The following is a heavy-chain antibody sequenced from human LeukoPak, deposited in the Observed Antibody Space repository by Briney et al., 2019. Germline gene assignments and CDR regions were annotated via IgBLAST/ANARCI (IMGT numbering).Heavy chain of an antibody. CDR3: ARGDYCSGGSCYPHPYFDY. D-gene: IGHD2-15*01. J-gene: IGHJ4*02. CDR2: ISTSSSYI. Sequence: GGSLRLSCAASGFTFSNYNMNWVRQAPGKGLEWVSSISTSSSYIYSADSVRGRFTISRDNAKNSLYLQMTSLRIEDTAVYYRARGDYCSGGSCYPHPYFDYWGQGTLVTVSS. V-gene: IGHV3-21*01. CDR1: GFTFSNYN.